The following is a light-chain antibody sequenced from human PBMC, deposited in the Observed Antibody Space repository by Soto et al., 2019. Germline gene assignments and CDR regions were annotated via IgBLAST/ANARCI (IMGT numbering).Light chain of an antibody. CDR1: QRINPY. Sequence: DIQMTQSPSSLSASVADRVTITCRASQRINPYLNWYQQTPGKAPKLLIYASSSLQSGVPSRFSGSGSGTDFTLTISSLQPEDFAIYYCEQSGTFGPGTKVDIK. CDR3: EQSGT. J-gene: IGKJ3*01. V-gene: IGKV1-39*01. CDR2: ASS.